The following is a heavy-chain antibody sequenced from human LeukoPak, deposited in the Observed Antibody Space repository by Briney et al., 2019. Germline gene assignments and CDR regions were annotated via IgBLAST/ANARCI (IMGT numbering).Heavy chain of an antibody. CDR1: GYTFTGYY. CDR3: AGFLEWFGFDP. Sequence: ASVKVSCKASGYTFTGYYIHWVRQAPGQGFEWMGWINPNSGGTNYAQKFQGRVTMTRDTSISTAYMELSRLRSDDTAVYYCAGFLEWFGFDPWGQGTLVTVSS. V-gene: IGHV1-2*02. J-gene: IGHJ5*02. D-gene: IGHD3-3*01. CDR2: INPNSGGT.